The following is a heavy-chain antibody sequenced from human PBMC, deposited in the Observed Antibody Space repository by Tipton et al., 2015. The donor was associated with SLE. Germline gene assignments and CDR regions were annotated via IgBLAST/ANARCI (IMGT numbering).Heavy chain of an antibody. V-gene: IGHV4-59*11. CDR1: GGSISSHY. Sequence: TLSLTCTVSGGSISSHYWSWIRQPPGKGLEWIGYIYYSGSTNYNPSLKSRVTISVDTSKNQFSLKLSSVTAADTAVYYCARAPYYDFWSGWMDVWGQGTTVTVSS. CDR2: IYYSGST. J-gene: IGHJ6*02. D-gene: IGHD3-3*01. CDR3: ARAPYYDFWSGWMDV.